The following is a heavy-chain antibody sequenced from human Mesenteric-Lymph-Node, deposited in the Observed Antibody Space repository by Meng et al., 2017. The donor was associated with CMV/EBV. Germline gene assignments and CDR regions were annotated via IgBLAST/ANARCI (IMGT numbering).Heavy chain of an antibody. Sequence: ASVKVSCKASGYTFTGYYMHWVRQAPGQGLEWMGWINPNSGSTSYAQKFQGRVTMTRDTSTSTVYMELSSLRSEDTAVYYCARESSYSNDYWGQGTLVTVSS. CDR3: ARESSYSNDY. V-gene: IGHV1-46*01. CDR2: INPNSGST. CDR1: GYTFTGYY. J-gene: IGHJ4*02. D-gene: IGHD2-15*01.